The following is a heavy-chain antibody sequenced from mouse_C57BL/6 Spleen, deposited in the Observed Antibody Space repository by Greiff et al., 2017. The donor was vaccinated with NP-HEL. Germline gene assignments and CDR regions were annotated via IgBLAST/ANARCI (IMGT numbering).Heavy chain of an antibody. CDR2: IDPSDSYT. CDR3: ARGGNDYPDY. Sequence: QVQLQQPGAELVRPGTSVKLSCKASGYTFTSYWLHWVKQRPGQGLEWIGVIDPSDSYTNYNQKFKGKATLTVDTSSSTAYMQLSSLTSEDSAGYYCARGGNDYPDYWGQGTTLTVSS. J-gene: IGHJ2*01. D-gene: IGHD2-4*01. CDR1: GYTFTSYW. V-gene: IGHV1-59*01.